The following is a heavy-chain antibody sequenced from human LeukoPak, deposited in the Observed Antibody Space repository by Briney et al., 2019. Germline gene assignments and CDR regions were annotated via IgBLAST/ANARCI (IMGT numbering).Heavy chain of an antibody. CDR2: TYAGGST. J-gene: IGHJ4*02. D-gene: IGHD4-17*01. CDR1: GFTVSTSY. Sequence: GGSLRLSCAASGFTVSTSYMSWVRQAPGKGLEWVSITYAGGSTYYADSVKGRFSISRDNSKNTISLQMNSLRAEDSAVYYCARAGYSDYGVPDYWGQGTLVTVSS. CDR3: ARAGYSDYGVPDY. V-gene: IGHV3-66*01.